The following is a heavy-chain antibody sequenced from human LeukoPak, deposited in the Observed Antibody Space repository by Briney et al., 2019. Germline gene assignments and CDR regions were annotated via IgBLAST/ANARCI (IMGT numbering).Heavy chain of an antibody. Sequence: SETLSLTCAVYGGSFSGCYWSWIRQPPGKGLEWIGEINHSGSTNYNPSLKSRVTISVDTSKNQFSLKLSSVTAADTAVYYCAREMRTYYYYYGMDVWGQGTTVTVSS. CDR1: GGSFSGCY. CDR3: AREMRTYYYYYGMDV. V-gene: IGHV4-34*01. CDR2: INHSGST. J-gene: IGHJ6*02.